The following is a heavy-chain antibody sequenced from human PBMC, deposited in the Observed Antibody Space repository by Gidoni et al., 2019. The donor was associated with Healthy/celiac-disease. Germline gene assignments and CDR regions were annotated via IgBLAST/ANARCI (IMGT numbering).Heavy chain of an antibody. J-gene: IGHJ4*02. V-gene: IGHV3-15*01. CDR3: TTGPLFGVVIIDY. CDR1: GFTVSNSW. CDR2: IKSKTECGTT. D-gene: IGHD3-3*01. Sequence: EVQLVESGGGLVKPGGSLRLPCAASGFTVSNSWMSWVRTAPGKGLAWVGRIKSKTECGTTDYAAPWKGRFTISRDDSKNTLYLQMNSLKTEDTAVYYCTTGPLFGVVIIDYWGQGTLVTVSS.